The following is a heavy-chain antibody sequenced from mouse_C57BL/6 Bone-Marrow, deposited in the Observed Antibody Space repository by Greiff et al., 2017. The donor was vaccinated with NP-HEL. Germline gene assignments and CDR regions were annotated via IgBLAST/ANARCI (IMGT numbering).Heavy chain of an antibody. CDR2: IDPSDSYT. V-gene: IGHV1-69*01. D-gene: IGHD2-3*01. J-gene: IGHJ4*01. Sequence: QVQLQQPGAELVMPGASVKLSCKASGYTFTSYWMHWVKQRPGQGLEWIGEIDPSDSYTNYIQKFKGKSTLTVDKSSSTAYMQLSSLTSEDSAVYYCARRWLLRAMDYWGQGTSVTVSS. CDR1: GYTFTSYW. CDR3: ARRWLLRAMDY.